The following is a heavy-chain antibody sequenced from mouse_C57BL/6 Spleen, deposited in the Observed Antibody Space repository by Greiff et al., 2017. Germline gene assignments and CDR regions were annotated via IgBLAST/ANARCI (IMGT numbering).Heavy chain of an antibody. V-gene: IGHV1-64*01. CDR2: IHPNSGST. CDR3: ARQDYGGY. D-gene: IGHD2-4*01. Sequence: VKLMESGAELVKPGASVKLSCKASGYTFTSYWMHWVKQRPGQGLEWIGMIHPNSGSTNYNEKFKSKATLTVDKSSSTAYMQLSSLTSEDSAVYYCARQDYGGYWGQGTTLTVSS. CDR1: GYTFTSYW. J-gene: IGHJ2*01.